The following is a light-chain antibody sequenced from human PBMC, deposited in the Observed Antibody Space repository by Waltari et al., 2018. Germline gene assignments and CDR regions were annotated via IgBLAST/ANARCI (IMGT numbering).Light chain of an antibody. Sequence: DIVMTQSPDSLAVSLGERATINCKSSQSVLYTNNKNYLAWNQQKPGQFPKLFIYWVSTRESGVSDRFSGSGSGTDFPLTISSLQAEDVAVYYCQQYYSTPLTFGGGTKVEIK. CDR1: QSVLYTNNKNY. CDR2: WVS. J-gene: IGKJ4*01. V-gene: IGKV4-1*01. CDR3: QQYYSTPLT.